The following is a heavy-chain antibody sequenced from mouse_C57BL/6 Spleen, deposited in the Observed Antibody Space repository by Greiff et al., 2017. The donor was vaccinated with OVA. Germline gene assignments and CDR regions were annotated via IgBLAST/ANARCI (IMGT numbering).Heavy chain of an antibody. V-gene: IGHV1-18*01. J-gene: IGHJ1*03. CDR3: ARFPFFGYFDV. CDR1: GYTFTDYN. CDR2: INPNNGGT. Sequence: VQLKQSGPELVKPGASVKIPCKASGYTFTDYNMDWVKQSHGKSLEWIGDINPNNGGTIYNQKFKGKATLTVDKSSSTAYMELRSLTSEDTAVYYCARFPFFGYFDVWGTGTTVTVSS.